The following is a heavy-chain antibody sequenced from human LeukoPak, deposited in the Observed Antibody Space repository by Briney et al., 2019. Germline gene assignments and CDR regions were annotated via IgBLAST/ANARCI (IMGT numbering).Heavy chain of an antibody. J-gene: IGHJ4*02. CDR2: ISGSGGST. CDR1: GFTFSSYA. V-gene: IGHV3-23*01. D-gene: IGHD3-22*01. Sequence: GGSLRLSCAASGFTFSSYAMSWVRQAPGKGLEWVSAISGSGGSTYYADSVKGRFTISRDNSKNTLYLQMNSLRAEDTAVYYCAKTYYYDRSGYYYYWGQGTLVTVSS. CDR3: AKTYYYDRSGYYYY.